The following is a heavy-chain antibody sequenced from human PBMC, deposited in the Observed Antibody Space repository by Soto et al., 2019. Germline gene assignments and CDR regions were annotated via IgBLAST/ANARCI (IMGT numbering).Heavy chain of an antibody. CDR1: GYTFTGYY. D-gene: IGHD3-10*01. J-gene: IGHJ6*02. CDR3: ARLVPGIYSYVMDF. V-gene: IGHV1-2*04. CDR2: INPNSGGT. Sequence: ASGKVSCKASGYTFTGYYMHWVRQAPGQGLEWMGWINPNSGGTNYAQKFQGWVTMTRDTSISTAYMELSRLRSDDTAMYYCARLVPGIYSYVMDFWAQGTTVTFS.